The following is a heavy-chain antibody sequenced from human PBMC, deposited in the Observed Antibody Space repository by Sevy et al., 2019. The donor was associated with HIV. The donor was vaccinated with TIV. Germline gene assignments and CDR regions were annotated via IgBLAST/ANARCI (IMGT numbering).Heavy chain of an antibody. CDR3: ALTKVVTKGWFDP. CDR1: GASITSKY. V-gene: IGHV4-59*03. Sequence: SETLSLTCTVSGASITSKYWSWIRQTPGKGLEWIGYVYDSGSTNYNPSLKSRVTISIDTSRKQFSLSLRSVTAADTAVYYCALTKVVTKGWFDPWGPGTLVTVSS. D-gene: IGHD2-15*01. CDR2: VYDSGST. J-gene: IGHJ5*02.